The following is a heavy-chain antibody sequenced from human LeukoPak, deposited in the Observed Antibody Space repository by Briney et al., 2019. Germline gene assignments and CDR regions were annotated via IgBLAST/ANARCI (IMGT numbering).Heavy chain of an antibody. Sequence: SETLSLTCSVSGDSISLSFYYWGWIRQPPGKALEWIGSVYYSGTTSYNPSLKSRVTISVDMSKNHFSLRLRSVTAADTAMYYCARGPYYYGSGSYYKAFDIWGQGTMVTVSS. D-gene: IGHD3-10*01. V-gene: IGHV4-39*07. CDR1: GDSISLSFYY. J-gene: IGHJ3*02. CDR2: VYYSGTT. CDR3: ARGPYYYGSGSYYKAFDI.